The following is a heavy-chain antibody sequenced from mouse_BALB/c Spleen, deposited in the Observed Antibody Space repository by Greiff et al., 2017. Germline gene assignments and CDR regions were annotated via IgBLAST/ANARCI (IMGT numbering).Heavy chain of an antibody. CDR3: TTVFAY. CDR2: IYPGSGST. Sequence: LQQSGAELVRPGASVKLSCKASGYTFTSYWMHWVKQRHGQGLEWIGNIYPGSGSTNYDEKFKSKGTLTVDTSSSTAYMHLSSLTSEDSAVYYCTTVFAYWGQGTLVTVSA. J-gene: IGHJ3*01. V-gene: IGHV1S22*01. CDR1: GYTFTSYW.